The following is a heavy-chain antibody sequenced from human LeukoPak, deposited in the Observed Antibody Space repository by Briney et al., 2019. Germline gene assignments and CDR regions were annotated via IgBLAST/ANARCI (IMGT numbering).Heavy chain of an antibody. J-gene: IGHJ4*02. V-gene: IGHV3-30*18. D-gene: IGHD4-23*01. CDR3: AKVMITVVTTSKLDS. Sequence: GRSLRLSCAASGFTFSSYGMHWVRQAPGKGLEWVAVMSYDGSVQYYADSVKGRFTISRDNSKNTLYLQMNNLRTDDTAFYYCAKVMITVVTTSKLDSWGQGTLVTVSS. CDR2: MSYDGSVQ. CDR1: GFTFSSYG.